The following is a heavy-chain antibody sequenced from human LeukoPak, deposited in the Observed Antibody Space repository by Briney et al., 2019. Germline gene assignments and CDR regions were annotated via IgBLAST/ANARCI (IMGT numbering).Heavy chain of an antibody. CDR3: ARVAAAGTGIFVHFYYSMDI. D-gene: IGHD6-13*01. J-gene: IGHJ6*03. Sequence: SLRLSWAASGFTVDDYAMHWVRQAPGKGLEWVSGISWNSGSIAYAGSVKDRLSISRDNAKHSVDLQMDSLRVEDTAVYYCARVAAAGTGIFVHFYYSMDIWSKGTTVTI. CDR1: GFTVDDYA. CDR2: ISWNSGSI. V-gene: IGHV3-9*01.